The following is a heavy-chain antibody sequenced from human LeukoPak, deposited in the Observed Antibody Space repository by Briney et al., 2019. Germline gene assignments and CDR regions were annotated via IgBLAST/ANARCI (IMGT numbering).Heavy chain of an antibody. CDR2: ISSSGSTI. D-gene: IGHD3-10*01. V-gene: IGHV3-48*03. Sequence: GGSLRLSCAASGFTFSSYEMNWVRQAPGKGLEWVSYISSSGSTIYYADSVKGRFTISRDNAKNSLYLQMNSLRAEDTAVYYCAREGSYYYGSGNPFDPRGQGILVTVSS. CDR1: GFTFSSYE. CDR3: AREGSYYYGSGNPFDP. J-gene: IGHJ5*02.